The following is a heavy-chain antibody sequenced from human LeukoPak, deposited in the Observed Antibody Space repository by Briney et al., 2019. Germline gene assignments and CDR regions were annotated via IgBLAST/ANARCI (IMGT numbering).Heavy chain of an antibody. CDR2: ISAYNGNT. D-gene: IGHD3-10*01. CDR1: GYTFTSYG. CDR3: ARFSFGSGSLRRFDY. J-gene: IGHJ4*02. V-gene: IGHV1-18*01. Sequence: ASVKVSCKASGYTFTSYGISWVRQAPGQGLEWMGWISAYNGNTNYAQKLQGRVTMTTDTSTSTAYMELRSLRSDDTAVYYCARFSFGSGSLRRFDYWGQGTLVTVSS.